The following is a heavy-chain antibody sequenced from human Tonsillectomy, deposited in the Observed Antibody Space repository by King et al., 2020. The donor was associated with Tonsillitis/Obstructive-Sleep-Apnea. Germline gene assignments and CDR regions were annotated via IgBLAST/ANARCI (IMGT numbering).Heavy chain of an antibody. D-gene: IGHD3-3*01. CDR1: GGSFSGYY. CDR3: ARGESITIFGVVIIYYFDY. CDR2: IKHSGST. Sequence: VQLQQWGAGLLKPSETLSLTCAVYGGSFSGYYWSWIRQPPGKGLEWFGEIKHSGSTNYNPSLKSRVTISVDTSKNQFSLKLRSVTAADTAVYYCARGESITIFGVVIIYYFDYWGQGTLVTVSS. J-gene: IGHJ4*02. V-gene: IGHV4-34*01.